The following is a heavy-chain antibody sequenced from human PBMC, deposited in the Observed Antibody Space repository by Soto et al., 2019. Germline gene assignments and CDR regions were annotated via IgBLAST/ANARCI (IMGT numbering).Heavy chain of an antibody. CDR1: GFSFSSYS. D-gene: IGHD2-2*01. J-gene: IGHJ6*02. CDR3: VRIGVAAAIGTFGMDV. CDR2: ISSSSIYI. V-gene: IGHV3-21*01. Sequence: EVQVVESGGGLVKPGGSLRLSCAASGFSFSSYSMNWVRQAPGKGLEWVSAISSSSIYIYYGDSVKGRFTVSRDNAKNSLYLQMNSLRAEDTAVYYCVRIGVAAAIGTFGMDVWGQGTTVTVSS.